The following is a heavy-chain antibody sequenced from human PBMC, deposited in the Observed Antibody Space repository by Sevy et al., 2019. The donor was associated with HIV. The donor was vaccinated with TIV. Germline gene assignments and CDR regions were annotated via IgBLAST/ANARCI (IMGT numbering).Heavy chain of an antibody. CDR3: ARDIATYSTGTDIRYFDY. V-gene: IGHV3-21*06. Sequence: GGCLRLSCAASGFTFSRYPMHWVRQAPGKGLEWVSSITSDATYISYADSLRGRFTISRDTAKNSLLLPMSSLRAEDTAVYFCARDIATYSTGTDIRYFDYWGQGTLVTVSS. D-gene: IGHD5-18*01. CDR2: ITSDATYI. J-gene: IGHJ4*02. CDR1: GFTFSRYP.